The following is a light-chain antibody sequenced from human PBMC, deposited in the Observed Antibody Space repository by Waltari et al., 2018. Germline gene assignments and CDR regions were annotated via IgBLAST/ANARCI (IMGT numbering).Light chain of an antibody. V-gene: IGKV1-13*02. J-gene: IGKJ2*01. Sequence: AIQLTQSPSPLSASVGDRVTITCRASQGISSALAWYQQKPGKAPKLLIYDASSLESGVPSRFSGSGSGTDFTLTISSLQPDDFATYYCQQYNSNSPYTFGQGTKLEIK. CDR1: QGISSA. CDR3: QQYNSNSPYT. CDR2: DAS.